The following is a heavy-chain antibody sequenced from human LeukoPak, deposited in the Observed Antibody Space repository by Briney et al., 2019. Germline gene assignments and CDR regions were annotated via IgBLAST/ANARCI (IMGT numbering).Heavy chain of an antibody. CDR1: GYTFTGYY. CDR2: INPNSGDT. J-gene: IGHJ4*02. Sequence: ASVKVSCKASGYTFTGYYMHWVRQAPGQGLEWMGWINPNSGDTNYAQKFQGRVTMTRDTSISTAYMELSRLRSDDTALYYCARVGVEGASCYDYWGQGTLVTVSS. V-gene: IGHV1-2*02. D-gene: IGHD2-2*01. CDR3: ARVGVEGASCYDY.